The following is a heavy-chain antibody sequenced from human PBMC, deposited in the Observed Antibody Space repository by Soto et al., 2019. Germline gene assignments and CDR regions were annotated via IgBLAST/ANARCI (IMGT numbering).Heavy chain of an antibody. Sequence: PSETLSLTCSVSGDSINSDKYYWGWIRQPPGKGLEWIGSIYYRGNTYYNPSLQTRVTISLDKSKSQFSLKLSSVTAADTAVYYCARGVPGDVLIRLYYYYYYYMDVWGKGTTVTVSS. CDR1: GDSINSDKYY. V-gene: IGHV4-39*01. CDR3: ARGVPGDVLIRLYYYYYYYMDV. J-gene: IGHJ6*03. D-gene: IGHD2-8*01. CDR2: IYYRGNT.